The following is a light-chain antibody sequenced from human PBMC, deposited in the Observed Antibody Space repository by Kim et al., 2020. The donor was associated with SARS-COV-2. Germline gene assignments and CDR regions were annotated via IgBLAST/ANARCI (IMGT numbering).Light chain of an antibody. V-gene: IGKV3-20*01. CDR1: QSVFRDQ. Sequence: LSPGQRVSLSCRASQSVFRDQLAWYQQKPGQAPRVLIYDASNRATGIPDRFSGSGSGTDFTLTISRLEPEDFAVYYCHQYGSSPDTFGQGTKVEI. J-gene: IGKJ2*01. CDR3: HQYGSSPDT. CDR2: DAS.